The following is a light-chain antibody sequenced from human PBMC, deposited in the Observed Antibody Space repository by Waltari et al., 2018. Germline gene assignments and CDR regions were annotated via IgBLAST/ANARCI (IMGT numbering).Light chain of an antibody. J-gene: IGLJ2*01. CDR1: RSNIGSTA. CDR3: AAWDDSLNGVV. CDR2: TND. Sequence: QSVLTQPPSVSGTPGQRVTIPYSGSRSNIGSTAVNWYEHLPGPAPKPLIYTNDQRPSGVPDRFSGSKSGTSASLAISGLQSEDEADYYCAAWDDSLNGVVFGGGTKVTVL. V-gene: IGLV1-44*01.